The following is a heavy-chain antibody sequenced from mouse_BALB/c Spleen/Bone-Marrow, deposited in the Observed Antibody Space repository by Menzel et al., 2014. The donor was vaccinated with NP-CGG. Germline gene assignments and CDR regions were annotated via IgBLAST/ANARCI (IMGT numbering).Heavy chain of an antibody. Sequence: EVKLMESGGGLVKPGGSLKLSCAASRFTFSNYAMSWVRQTPEKRLEWVATISSGGSYTYYPDSVKGRFTISRDNAQNTLCLQMSSLRSEDTAMYFCARQENWALDYWGQGTTLTVSS. CDR2: ISSGGSYT. V-gene: IGHV5-9-3*01. CDR3: ARQENWALDY. J-gene: IGHJ2*01. D-gene: IGHD4-1*01. CDR1: RFTFSNYA.